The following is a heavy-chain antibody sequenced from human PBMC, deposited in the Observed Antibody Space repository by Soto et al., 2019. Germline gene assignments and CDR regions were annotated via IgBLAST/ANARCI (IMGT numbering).Heavy chain of an antibody. CDR1: GGTFSSYA. CDR3: AREAAGSGYSPFHYYYGMDV. Sequence: SVKVSCKAPGGTFSSYAISWVRQAPGQGLEWMGGIIPIFGTANYAQKFQGRVTITADKSTSTAYMELSSLRSEDTAVYYCAREAAGSGYSPFHYYYGMDVWGQGTTVTVSS. CDR2: IIPIFGTA. V-gene: IGHV1-69*06. D-gene: IGHD3-22*01. J-gene: IGHJ6*02.